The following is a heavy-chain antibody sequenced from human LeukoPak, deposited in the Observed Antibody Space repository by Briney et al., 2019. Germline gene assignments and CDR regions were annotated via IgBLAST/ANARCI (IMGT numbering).Heavy chain of an antibody. CDR3: ARHLIVLDAFDI. CDR1: GGSISSSSYY. Sequence: SETLSLTCTVSGGSISSSSYYWGWIRQPPGKGLEWIGSIYYSGSTYYNPSLKSRFTISVDTSKNQFSLKLSSVTAADTAVYYCARHLIVLDAFDIWGQGTMVTVSS. D-gene: IGHD2/OR15-2a*01. V-gene: IGHV4-39*01. J-gene: IGHJ3*02. CDR2: IYYSGST.